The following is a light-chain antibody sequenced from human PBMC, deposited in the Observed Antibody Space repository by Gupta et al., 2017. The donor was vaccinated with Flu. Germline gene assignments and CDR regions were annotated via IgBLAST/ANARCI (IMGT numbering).Light chain of an antibody. V-gene: IGKV3-20*01. CDR3: QQYSSSHT. CDR2: GAS. Sequence: EIVLTQSPGTLSLSPGERATLSCRASQSVSSSYLAWYQQKPGQAPRLLIYGASSRATGITVRFSGSGSGKDFTLTSSRREHEDFAVYYWQQYSSSHTFGGGTKVEIK. CDR1: QSVSSSY. J-gene: IGKJ4*01.